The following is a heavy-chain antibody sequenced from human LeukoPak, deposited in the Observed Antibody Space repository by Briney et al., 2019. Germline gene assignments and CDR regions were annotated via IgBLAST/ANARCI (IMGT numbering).Heavy chain of an antibody. D-gene: IGHD3-22*01. CDR2: IYYSGST. CDR1: GGSISSYY. V-gene: IGHV4-59*01. J-gene: IGHJ4*02. Sequence: LETLSLTCTVSGGSISSYYWSWIRQPPGKGLEWIGYIYYSGSTNYNPSLKSRVTISVDTSKNQFSLKLSSVTAADTAVYYCARGGYDSSGYYGHYFDYWGQGTLVTVSS. CDR3: ARGGYDSSGYYGHYFDY.